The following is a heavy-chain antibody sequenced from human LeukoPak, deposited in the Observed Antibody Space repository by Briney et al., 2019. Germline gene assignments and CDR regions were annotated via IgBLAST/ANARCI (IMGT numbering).Heavy chain of an antibody. V-gene: IGHV3-7*04. CDR3: ARDTIATVFDY. CDR1: GFTFSSYW. D-gene: IGHD5-24*01. J-gene: IGHJ4*02. Sequence: GGSLRLSCAASGFTFSSYWMSWVRQAPGKGLEWVAQINQDGSEKYYVDSVKGRFTISRDNAKNSLYLQVNSLRAEDTAVYYCARDTIATVFDYRGQGTLVAVSS. CDR2: INQDGSEK.